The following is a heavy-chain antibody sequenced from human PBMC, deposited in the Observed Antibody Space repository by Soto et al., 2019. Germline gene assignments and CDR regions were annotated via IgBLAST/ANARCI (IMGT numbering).Heavy chain of an antibody. J-gene: IGHJ5*02. CDR1: GYTFTSYG. V-gene: IGHV1-18*01. CDR2: ISAYNGNT. Sequence: ASVKVSCKASGYTFTSYGISWVRQAPGQGLEWMGWISAYNGNTNYAQKLQGRVTMTTDTSTSTAYMELRSLRSDDTAVYYCARDLLPLVVSDRWFDPWGQGTLVTVSS. D-gene: IGHD2-2*01. CDR3: ARDLLPLVVSDRWFDP.